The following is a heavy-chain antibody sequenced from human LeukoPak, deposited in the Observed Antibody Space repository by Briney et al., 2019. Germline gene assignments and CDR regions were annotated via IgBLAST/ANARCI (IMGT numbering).Heavy chain of an antibody. V-gene: IGHV3-21*01. Sequence: GGSLRLSCAASGFTFSSYSMNWVRQAPGKGLEWVSSISSSSSYIHSADSVRGRFTISRDDAKNSLFLQMNSLRAEDTAVYYCARDEWGDAFDIWGQGTMVTVFS. CDR1: GFTFSSYS. D-gene: IGHD1-26*01. CDR3: ARDEWGDAFDI. CDR2: ISSSSSYI. J-gene: IGHJ3*02.